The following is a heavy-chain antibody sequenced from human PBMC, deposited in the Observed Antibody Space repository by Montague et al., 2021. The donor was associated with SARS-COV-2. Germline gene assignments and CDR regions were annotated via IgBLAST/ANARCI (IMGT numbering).Heavy chain of an antibody. CDR1: GFSPSTSGMC. D-gene: IGHD4-11*01. Sequence: PALVKPTQTLTLTCTFSGFSPSTSGMCVSWIRQSPGKTLEWPAITDWADDKYYSTSLKTRITISKDTSKNQVVLTMTNMDPVDTATYYCARVTTVTYPYYYYCCIDVWGQGTTVTVSS. J-gene: IGHJ6*02. CDR3: ARVTTVTYPYYYYCCIDV. CDR2: TDWADDK. V-gene: IGHV2-70*01.